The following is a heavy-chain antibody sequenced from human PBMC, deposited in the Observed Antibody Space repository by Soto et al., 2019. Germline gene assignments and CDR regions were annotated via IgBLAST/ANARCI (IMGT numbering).Heavy chain of an antibody. CDR1: GGSFSGYY. CDR2: INHSGST. D-gene: IGHD3-16*01. V-gene: IGHV4-34*01. Sequence: QVQLQQWGAGLLKPSETLSLTCAVYGGSFSGYYWSWIRQPPGKGLEWIGEINHSGSTNYNPSLKSRVTISVDTSKNQFSRKLSSVTAADTAVYYCAREFSRGRGGFDYWGQGTLVTVSS. CDR3: AREFSRGRGGFDY. J-gene: IGHJ4*02.